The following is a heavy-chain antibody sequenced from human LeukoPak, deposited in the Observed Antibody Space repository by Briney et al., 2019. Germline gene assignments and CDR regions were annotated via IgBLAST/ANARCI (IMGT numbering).Heavy chain of an antibody. CDR2: IYYSGST. V-gene: IGHV4-39*01. D-gene: IGHD3-9*01. J-gene: IGHJ4*02. Sequence: KPSETLSLTCTVSGGSVSSSIYYWGWIRQPPGKGLEWIGGIYYSGSTSYNPSLKSRVTISVDTSKNQFSLKLTSVTAADTAVYYCVSRNDILTGYVFDFWGQGTLVTVSS. CDR3: VSRNDILTGYVFDF. CDR1: GGSVSSSIYY.